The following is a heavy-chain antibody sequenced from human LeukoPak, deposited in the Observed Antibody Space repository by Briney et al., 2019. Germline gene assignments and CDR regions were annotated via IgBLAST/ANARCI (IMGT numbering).Heavy chain of an antibody. Sequence: SETLSLTCTVSGGSISSSSYYWGWIRQPPGKGLEWIGSIYYSGSTYYNPSLKSRVTISVDTSKNQFSLKLSSVTAADTAVYYCASSRIAAAGTCFDYWGQGTLVTVSS. CDR2: IYYSGST. CDR1: GGSISSSSYY. V-gene: IGHV4-39*07. D-gene: IGHD6-13*01. CDR3: ASSRIAAAGTCFDY. J-gene: IGHJ4*02.